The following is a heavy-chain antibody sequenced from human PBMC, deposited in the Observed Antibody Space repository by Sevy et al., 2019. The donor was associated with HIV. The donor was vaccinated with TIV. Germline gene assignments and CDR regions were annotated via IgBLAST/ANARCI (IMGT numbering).Heavy chain of an antibody. J-gene: IGHJ3*02. CDR3: ARRNDFDI. Sequence: SETLSLTCTVSGGSINSDHWNWIRQPPGKGLEWIGYVYYTGGTNYNPSLKNRVTISVDRTKNQFSLKLTSVTAAGTAVYYCARRNDFDIWGQGTMVTVSS. V-gene: IGHV4-59*08. CDR1: GGSINSDH. CDR2: VYYTGGT.